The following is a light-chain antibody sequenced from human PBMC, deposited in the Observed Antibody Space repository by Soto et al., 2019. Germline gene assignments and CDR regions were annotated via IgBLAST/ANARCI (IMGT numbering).Light chain of an antibody. CDR3: QQSYSTPPYT. CDR2: AAS. J-gene: IGKJ2*01. CDR1: QSISSY. V-gene: IGKV1-39*01. Sequence: DIQMTQSPSSLSASVGDRVTITCRASQSISSYLNWYQQKPGQAPKLLIYAASSLQSGVPSRFSGSRSGTDFTLTISSLQPEDFATYYCQQSYSTPPYTFGQVTKLEIK.